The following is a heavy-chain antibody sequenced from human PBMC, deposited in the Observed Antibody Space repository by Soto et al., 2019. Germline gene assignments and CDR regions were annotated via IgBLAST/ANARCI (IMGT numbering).Heavy chain of an antibody. CDR1: GYTFSSYD. J-gene: IGHJ6*03. Sequence: QVQLVQSGAEVKKPGASVKVSCKASGYTFSSYDINWVRQATGQGLEWMGWMNPNRGNTGYAQKFQCRVTMTRNTSISTTYMELGSLRSEDTAVYYCARDTGSTSYYYYYMDVWGKGTTVTVSS. V-gene: IGHV1-8*01. CDR2: MNPNRGNT. CDR3: ARDTGSTSYYYYYMDV. D-gene: IGHD1-7*01.